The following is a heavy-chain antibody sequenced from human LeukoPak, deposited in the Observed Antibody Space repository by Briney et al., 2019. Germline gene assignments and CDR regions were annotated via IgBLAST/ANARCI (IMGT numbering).Heavy chain of an antibody. CDR3: TRDREWELYFDY. CDR1: GFTFGDYA. V-gene: IGHV3-49*04. D-gene: IGHD1-26*01. CDR2: IRSKAYGGTT. J-gene: IGHJ4*02. Sequence: SGGSLRLSCTASGFTFGDYAMSWVRQAPGKGLEWVGFIRSKAYGGTTEYAASVKGRFTISRDDSKSIAYLQMNSLKTEDTAVYYCTRDREWELYFDYWGQGTLVTVSS.